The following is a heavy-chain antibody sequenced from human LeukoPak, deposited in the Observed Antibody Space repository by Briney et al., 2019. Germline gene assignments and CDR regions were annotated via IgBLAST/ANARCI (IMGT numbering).Heavy chain of an antibody. CDR2: ISSSGSII. Sequence: PGGSLRLSCAASGFTFSSYEMHWVRQAPGKGLEWVSYISSSGSIIHYADSVKGRFTISRDNAKNSLNLQMNSLRAEDTAVYYCARAIAYSYLFDYWGQGTLVTVSS. V-gene: IGHV3-48*03. CDR3: ARAIAYSYLFDY. D-gene: IGHD5-18*01. J-gene: IGHJ4*02. CDR1: GFTFSSYE.